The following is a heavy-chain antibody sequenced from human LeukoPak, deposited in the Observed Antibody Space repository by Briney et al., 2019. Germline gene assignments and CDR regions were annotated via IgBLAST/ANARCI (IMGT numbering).Heavy chain of an antibody. CDR1: GFSFSSYA. D-gene: IGHD2-2*01. J-gene: IGHJ2*01. CDR3: AREYCSSTSCPKVFDL. Sequence: GSLRLSCAASGFSFSSYAMHWVRQAPGKGLEWVAVISYDGSNKYYADSVKGRFTISRDNSKNTLYLQMNSLRAEDTAVYNCAREYCSSTSCPKVFDLWGRGTLVTVSS. CDR2: ISYDGSNK. V-gene: IGHV3-30-3*01.